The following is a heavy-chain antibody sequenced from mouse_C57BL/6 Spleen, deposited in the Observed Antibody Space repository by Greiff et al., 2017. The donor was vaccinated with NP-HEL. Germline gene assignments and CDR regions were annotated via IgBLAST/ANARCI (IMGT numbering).Heavy chain of an antibody. J-gene: IGHJ2*01. Sequence: QVQLQQSGAELARPGASVKLSCKASGYTFTSYGISWVKQRTGQGLEWIGEIYPRSGNTYYNEKFKGKATLTADKSSSTAYMELRSLTSEDSAVYFCAREKSYDVLYYFDYWGQGTTLTVSS. CDR1: GYTFTSYG. V-gene: IGHV1-81*01. CDR3: AREKSYDVLYYFDY. D-gene: IGHD2-12*01. CDR2: IYPRSGNT.